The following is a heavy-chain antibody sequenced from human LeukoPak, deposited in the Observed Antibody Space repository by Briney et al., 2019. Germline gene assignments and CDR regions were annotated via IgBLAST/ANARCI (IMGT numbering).Heavy chain of an antibody. Sequence: GESLQISRKGSGYSFTSYWIGWVRQMPGKGLEWMGIIYPGDSDTRYSPSFQGQVTISADKSISTAYLQWSSLKASDTAMYYCASASHYYDSSGYYTPFDYWGQGTLVTVSS. CDR2: IYPGDSDT. V-gene: IGHV5-51*01. D-gene: IGHD3-22*01. J-gene: IGHJ4*02. CDR1: GYSFTSYW. CDR3: ASASHYYDSSGYYTPFDY.